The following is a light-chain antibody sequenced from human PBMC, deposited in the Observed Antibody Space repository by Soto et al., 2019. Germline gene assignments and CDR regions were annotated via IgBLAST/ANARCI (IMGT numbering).Light chain of an antibody. CDR1: QSISSW. CDR2: DAS. J-gene: IGKJ4*01. Sequence: DIQMTQSPSTLSASVGDRVTITCRASQSISSWLGWYQQKPGKAPKLLIYDASSLESGVPSRSRGSGSGKEFTLTMRSLQPDDFAPSSRQQYNRYAQTFGGGKKMDI. V-gene: IGKV1-5*01. CDR3: QQYNRYAQT.